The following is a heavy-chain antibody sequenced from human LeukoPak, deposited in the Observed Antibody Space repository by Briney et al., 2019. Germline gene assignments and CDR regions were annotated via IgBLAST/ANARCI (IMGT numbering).Heavy chain of an antibody. Sequence: GGSLRLSCAASGFTFSSYSMNWVRQAPGKGLEWVSSISSSSSYIYYADSVKGRFTISRDNAKNSLYLQMNSLRAEDTAVYYCARDLYSSSPSFDYWGQGTLVTVPS. V-gene: IGHV3-21*01. CDR1: GFTFSSYS. CDR3: ARDLYSSSPSFDY. D-gene: IGHD6-6*01. J-gene: IGHJ4*02. CDR2: ISSSSSYI.